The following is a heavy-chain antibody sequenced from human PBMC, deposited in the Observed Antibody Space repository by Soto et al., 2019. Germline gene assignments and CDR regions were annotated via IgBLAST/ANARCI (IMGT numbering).Heavy chain of an antibody. D-gene: IGHD5-12*01. Sequence: QVQLQESGPGLVKPSETLSLTCTVSGGSVSSGSYYWSWIRQPPGKGLEWIGYIYYSGSTNYNPSLERRVPISEDTSKTQFSPELSSVPAADTGVYYCERSHVATIGNWFDPWGQGTLVNVSS. CDR2: IYYSGST. CDR3: ERSHVATIGNWFDP. CDR1: GGSVSSGSYY. J-gene: IGHJ5*02. V-gene: IGHV4-61*01.